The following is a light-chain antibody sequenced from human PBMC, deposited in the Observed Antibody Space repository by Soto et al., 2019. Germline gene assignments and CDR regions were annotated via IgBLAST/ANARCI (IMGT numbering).Light chain of an antibody. J-gene: IGKJ1*01. CDR2: DAS. V-gene: IGKV3-20*01. Sequence: EIVLTQSPGTLSLSPGERATLSCRASQSVSSSYLAWYQQKPGQAPRLLIYDASTRATGIPARFSGSGSGTDFTLTISRLEPEDFAVYYCQQYGSSPQTFGQGTKVDIK. CDR3: QQYGSSPQT. CDR1: QSVSSSY.